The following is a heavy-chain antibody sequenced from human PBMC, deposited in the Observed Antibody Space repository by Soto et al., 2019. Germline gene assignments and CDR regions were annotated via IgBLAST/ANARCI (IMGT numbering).Heavy chain of an antibody. D-gene: IGHD3-3*01. CDR1: GGSISSGGYY. Sequence: SETLSLTCTVSGGSISSGGYYWSWIRQHPGKGLEWIGYIYYSGSTYYNPSLKSRVTISVDTSKNQFSLKLSSVTAADTAVYYCARDITIFGVVSPNYYMDVWGKGTTVTVSS. CDR3: ARDITIFGVVSPNYYMDV. CDR2: IYYSGST. V-gene: IGHV4-31*03. J-gene: IGHJ6*03.